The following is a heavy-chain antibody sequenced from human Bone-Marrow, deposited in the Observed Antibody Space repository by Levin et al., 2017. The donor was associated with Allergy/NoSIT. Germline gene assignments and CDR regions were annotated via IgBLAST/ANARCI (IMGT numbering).Heavy chain of an antibody. Sequence: GGSLRLSCEASGFTFRNYVMNWVRQAPGKGLEWVSVISGSGDSTYHADFVKGRFTISRDNSKNTLYLQMNSLRVEDSAFYYCARTPGEIIVTPWFDSWGQGTLVTVSS. CDR1: GFTFRNYV. CDR3: ARTPGEIIVTPWFDS. J-gene: IGHJ5*01. V-gene: IGHV3-23*01. CDR2: ISGSGDST. D-gene: IGHD3-16*02.